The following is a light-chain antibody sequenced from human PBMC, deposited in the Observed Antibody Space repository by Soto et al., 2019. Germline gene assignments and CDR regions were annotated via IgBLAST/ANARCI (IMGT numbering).Light chain of an antibody. CDR3: SSYTSSSTPYVV. V-gene: IGLV2-14*01. CDR1: SSDVGGYNS. CDR2: DVS. J-gene: IGLJ2*01. Sequence: QSVLTQPASVSGSPGQSITISCTGTSSDVGGYNSVSGYQQHPGKAPKLMIYDVSNRPSGVSNRFSGSKSGNTASLTISGLQAEDEADYYCSSYTSSSTPYVVFGGGTKLTVL.